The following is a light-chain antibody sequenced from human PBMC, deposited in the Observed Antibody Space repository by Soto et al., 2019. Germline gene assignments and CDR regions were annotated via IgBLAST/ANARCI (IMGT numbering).Light chain of an antibody. CDR3: MQALQTPRT. J-gene: IGKJ1*01. CDR1: QSLQHNNGNTL. V-gene: IGKV2-28*01. Sequence: EIVMTQSPLSLTVTPGEPASISCKSSQSLQHNNGNTLLDWYMQKPGQSPQLLIYLASRRAPGAPDRVSGSGSGTDFTLRISTVEADDAAIYCCMQALQTPRTFGQGTKLAI. CDR2: LAS.